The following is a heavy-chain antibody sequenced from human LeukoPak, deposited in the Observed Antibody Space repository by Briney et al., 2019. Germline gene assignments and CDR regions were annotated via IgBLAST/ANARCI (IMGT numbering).Heavy chain of an antibody. J-gene: IGHJ4*02. CDR3: ARAYDILTGYYTQRPIADY. D-gene: IGHD3-9*01. Sequence: ASVKVSCKTSGYIFTSYYIYWVRQAPGQGLEWMGWINPNSGGTNYAQKFQGRVTMTRDTSISTAYMELRSLRSDDTAVYYCARAYDILTGYYTQRPIADYWGQGTLVTVSS. CDR2: INPNSGGT. V-gene: IGHV1-2*02. CDR1: GYIFTSYY.